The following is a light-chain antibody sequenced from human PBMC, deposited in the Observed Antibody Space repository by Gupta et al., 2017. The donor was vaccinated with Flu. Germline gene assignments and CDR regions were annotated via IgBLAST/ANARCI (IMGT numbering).Light chain of an antibody. CDR2: KDS. Sequence: SYELTPPSSVSLSPGQTARITCPGDALPKQYAYWYQQKPGQAPVLVIYKDSERPSGIPERFSGSSSGTTVTLTISGVQAEDEADYYCQSADSSGTYVVFGGGTKLTVL. CDR1: ALPKQY. V-gene: IGLV3-25*02. CDR3: QSADSSGTYVV. J-gene: IGLJ2*01.